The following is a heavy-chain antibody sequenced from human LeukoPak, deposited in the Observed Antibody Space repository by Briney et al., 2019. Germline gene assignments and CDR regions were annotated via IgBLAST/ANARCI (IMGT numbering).Heavy chain of an antibody. D-gene: IGHD3-10*01. J-gene: IGHJ4*02. CDR3: ARVTYRSGSGSYYIAY. V-gene: IGHV7-4-1*02. CDR1: GYTFTSYA. CDR2: INTNTGNP. Sequence: ASVKVSCKASGYTFTSYAMNWVRQAPGQGLEWMGRINTNTGNPTYAQGFTGRFVFSLDTSVSTAYLQISSLKAEDTAVYYCARVTYRSGSGSYYIAYWGQGTRSPSPQ.